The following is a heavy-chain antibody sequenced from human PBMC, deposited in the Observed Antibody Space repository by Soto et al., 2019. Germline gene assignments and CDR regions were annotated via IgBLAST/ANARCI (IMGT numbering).Heavy chain of an antibody. CDR2: ISLFFGTT. CDR1: GGGTLSNDA. Sequence: QVHLVQSGADGRKSGSSVRVSCTASGGGTLSNDAISWVRQAPGQGLEWLGRISLFFGTTDYSQSFQGRLTMTADAFTGTVYMDLRSLKSDDTAVYYCAREVVTETTWGSFDSWGQGTLVTVSS. D-gene: IGHD2-21*02. V-gene: IGHV1-69*01. CDR3: AREVVTETTWGSFDS. J-gene: IGHJ4*02.